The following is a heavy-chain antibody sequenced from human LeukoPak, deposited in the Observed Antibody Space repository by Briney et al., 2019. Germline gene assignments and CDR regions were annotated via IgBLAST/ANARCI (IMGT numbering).Heavy chain of an antibody. D-gene: IGHD3-10*01. V-gene: IGHV4-59*08. CDR2: IYYSGST. Sequence: PSETLSLTCTVSGDSTSSYYWSWIRQPPGEGLEWIGYIYYSGSTNYNPSLKSRVTISVDTSKNQFSLKLSSVTAADTAVYYCARHRAVYYFDYWGQGTLVTVSS. CDR3: ARHRAVYYFDY. CDR1: GDSTSSYY. J-gene: IGHJ4*02.